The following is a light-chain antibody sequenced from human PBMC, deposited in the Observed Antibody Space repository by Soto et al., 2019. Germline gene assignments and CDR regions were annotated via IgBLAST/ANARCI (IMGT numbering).Light chain of an antibody. CDR2: GAS. Sequence: EIVLTQSPGTLSLSPGEGATLSCRASQSISSNFLALYQQKRGQAPRLLIHGASNRATGIPDRFSGSGSGTDFTLTITRLEPEDFAVYYCQQYGGSPRTFGQGTKVDI. V-gene: IGKV3-20*01. CDR1: QSISSNF. CDR3: QQYGGSPRT. J-gene: IGKJ1*01.